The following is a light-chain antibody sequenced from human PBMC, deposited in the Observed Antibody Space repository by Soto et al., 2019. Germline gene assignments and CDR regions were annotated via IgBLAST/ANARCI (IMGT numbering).Light chain of an antibody. CDR1: QNMHTN. CDR3: QQYYNWPHA. CDR2: GAA. Sequence: TQSLVNLSVXPGEXPTRXXRAGQNMHTNLAWYQQKPGQAPGLPFYGAATGATGLPARFSGSGSGTEFTLTINRLQAQDCAVYYCQQYYNWPHAFGHGARLEI. V-gene: IGKV3-15*01. J-gene: IGKJ5*01.